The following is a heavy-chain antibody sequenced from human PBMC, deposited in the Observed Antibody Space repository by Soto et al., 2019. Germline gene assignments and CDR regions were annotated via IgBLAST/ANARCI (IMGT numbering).Heavy chain of an antibody. CDR3: ARDFYGEVDYGDYSSYAFDI. Sequence: GGSLRLSCAASGFSLEDYGMSWVRQAPGNGLEWVSGINWNGGSTGYADSVKGRFTISRDNAKNSLYLQMNSLRAEDTALYYCARDFYGEVDYGDYSSYAFDIWGQGTMVTVSS. CDR1: GFSLEDYG. J-gene: IGHJ3*02. V-gene: IGHV3-20*04. D-gene: IGHD4-17*01. CDR2: INWNGGST.